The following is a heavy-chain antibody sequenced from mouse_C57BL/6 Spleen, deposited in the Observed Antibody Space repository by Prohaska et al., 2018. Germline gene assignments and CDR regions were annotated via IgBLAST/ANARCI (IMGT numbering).Heavy chain of an antibody. CDR3: ARRGVIYYYGSFYWYFDV. Sequence: HGKSLEWIGDINPNNGGTSYNQKFKGKATLTVDKSSSTAYMELRSLTSEDSVVYYCARRGVIYYYGSFYWYFDVWGTGTTVTVSS. CDR2: INPNNGGT. D-gene: IGHD1-1*01. V-gene: IGHV1-26*01. J-gene: IGHJ1*03.